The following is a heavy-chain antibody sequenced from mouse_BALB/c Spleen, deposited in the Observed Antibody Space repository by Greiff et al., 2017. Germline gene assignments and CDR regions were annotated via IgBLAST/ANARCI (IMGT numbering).Heavy chain of an antibody. V-gene: IGHV1S135*01. CDR2: ISCYNGAT. Sequence: VQLQQSGPELVKTGASVKISCKASGYSFTGYYMHWVKQSHGKSLEWIGYISCYNGATSYNQKFKDKATLTADKSSSTAYMQLSSLTSEDSAVYYCAKTVVGYWGQGTTLTVSS. CDR3: AKTVVGY. CDR1: GYSFTGYY. J-gene: IGHJ2*01. D-gene: IGHD1-1*01.